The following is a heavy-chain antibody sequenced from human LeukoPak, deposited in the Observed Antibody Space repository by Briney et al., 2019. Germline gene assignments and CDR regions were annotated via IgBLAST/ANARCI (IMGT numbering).Heavy chain of an antibody. Sequence: PGGSLRLSCAASGFTFSSYAMSWVRQAPGKGLEWVSAISGSGGSTYYADSVKGRFTISRDNSKNTLYLQMNSLRVEDTAVYYCAKPRDIVATISALYWGQGTLVTVSS. CDR1: GFTFSSYA. CDR2: ISGSGGST. CDR3: AKPRDIVATISALY. V-gene: IGHV3-23*01. J-gene: IGHJ4*02. D-gene: IGHD5-12*01.